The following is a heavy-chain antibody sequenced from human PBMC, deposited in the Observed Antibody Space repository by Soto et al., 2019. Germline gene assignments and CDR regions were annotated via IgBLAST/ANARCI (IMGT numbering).Heavy chain of an antibody. CDR2: IYYSGST. J-gene: IGHJ4*02. V-gene: IGHV4-59*08. D-gene: IGHD3-22*01. Sequence: SDTLSLTCTVSGGSISSYYWSWIRQPPGKGLEWIGYIYYSGSTNYNPSLKSRLTISVDTSKNQFSLKLSSVTAADTAVYYCARSDHYYYDSSGYWDYWGQGTLVTVS. CDR3: ARSDHYYYDSSGYWDY. CDR1: GGSISSYY.